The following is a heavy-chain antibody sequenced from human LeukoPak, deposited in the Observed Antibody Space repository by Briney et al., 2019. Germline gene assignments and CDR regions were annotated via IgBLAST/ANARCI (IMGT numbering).Heavy chain of an antibody. CDR1: GFTFSSYA. D-gene: IGHD3-10*01. CDR3: ARELSVRGVIKSWFDP. Sequence: PGGSLRLSCAASGFTFSSYAMHWVRQAPGKGLEWVAVISYDGSNKYYADSVKGRFTISRDNSKNTLYLQMNSLRAEDTAVYYCARELSVRGVIKSWFDPWGQGTLVTVSS. J-gene: IGHJ5*02. V-gene: IGHV3-30-3*01. CDR2: ISYDGSNK.